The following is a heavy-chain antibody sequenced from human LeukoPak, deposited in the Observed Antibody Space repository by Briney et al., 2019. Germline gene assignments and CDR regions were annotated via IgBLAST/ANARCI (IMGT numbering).Heavy chain of an antibody. CDR1: RGTFTDFA. CDR3: ARASQTFGKKYNVFDV. J-gene: IGHJ3*01. Sequence: SVKVSCKTSRGTFTDFAIYWMRQAPGHGLEWMGRITPGFGTTNYAQKFEDRVTISLDGPTNTAYMEMSSLRSEDTAVYYRARASQTFGKKYNVFDVWGQGTMIIVSS. V-gene: IGHV1-69*13. CDR2: ITPGFGTT. D-gene: IGHD3-16*01.